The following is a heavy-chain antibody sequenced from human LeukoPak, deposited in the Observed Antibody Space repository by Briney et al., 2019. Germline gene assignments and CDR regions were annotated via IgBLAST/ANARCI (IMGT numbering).Heavy chain of an antibody. Sequence: SETLSLTCTVSGGSISSYYWSWIRQPPGKGLEWIGYIYYSGSTNYNPSLKSRVTISVDTSKNQFSLKLSPVTAADTAVYYSARNRDSPYYFDYWGQGTLVTVSS. D-gene: IGHD1-14*01. CDR1: GGSISSYY. V-gene: IGHV4-59*01. J-gene: IGHJ4*02. CDR3: ARNRDSPYYFDY. CDR2: IYYSGST.